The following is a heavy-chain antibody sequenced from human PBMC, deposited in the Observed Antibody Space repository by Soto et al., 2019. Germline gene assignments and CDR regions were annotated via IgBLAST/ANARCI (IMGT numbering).Heavy chain of an antibody. D-gene: IGHD5-12*01. J-gene: IGHJ4*02. CDR2: IFSSGST. Sequence: SETLSLTCTDSGGSINTFYWSWVRQPAGKGLAWLGRIFSSGSTSFNPSLESRVAMSVDTSKNHFSLNLSSVTAADMAVYYCAREGSYSAYNFAHGIQLWSFDFWGQGALVTVSS. CDR3: AREGSYSAYNFAHGIQLWSFDF. CDR1: GGSINTFY. V-gene: IGHV4-4*07.